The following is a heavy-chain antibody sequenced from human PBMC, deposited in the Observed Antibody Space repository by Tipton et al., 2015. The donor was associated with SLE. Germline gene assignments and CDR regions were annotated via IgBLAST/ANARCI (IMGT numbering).Heavy chain of an antibody. V-gene: IGHV4-34*01. CDR3: ARGGAQWLVLDYYYYGMDV. D-gene: IGHD6-19*01. CDR1: GGSFSGYY. CDR2: INHSGST. J-gene: IGHJ6*02. Sequence: TLSHTCAVYGGSFSGYYWTWIRQPPGKGLEWIGEINHSGSTNYNPSLKSRVTISVDTSKNQFSLKLSSVTAADTAVYYCARGGAQWLVLDYYYYGMDVWGQGTTVTVSS.